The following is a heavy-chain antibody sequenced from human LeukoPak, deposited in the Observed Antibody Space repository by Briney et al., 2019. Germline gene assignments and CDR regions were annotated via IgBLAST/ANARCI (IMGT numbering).Heavy chain of an antibody. Sequence: SETLSLTCTVSGGSISSSSYYWGWIRQPPGKGLEWIGSIYYSGTTHYNPSLKSRVTMSVDTSKNQFSLKLSSVTAADTAVYYCARLSTVTTSFDYWGQGTLVTVSS. D-gene: IGHD4-17*01. V-gene: IGHV4-39*07. J-gene: IGHJ4*02. CDR2: IYYSGTT. CDR3: ARLSTVTTSFDY. CDR1: GGSISSSSYY.